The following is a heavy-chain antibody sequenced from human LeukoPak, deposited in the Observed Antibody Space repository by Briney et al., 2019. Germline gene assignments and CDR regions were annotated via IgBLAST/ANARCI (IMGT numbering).Heavy chain of an antibody. V-gene: IGHV3-30*02. J-gene: IGHJ4*02. CDR1: GFTFKNYG. CDR3: AKVRGYSSGWTDY. Sequence: GGSLRLSCAVSGFTFKNYGMHWVRQAPGKGLEWVAFIWYDGTNKDYADSVKGRFTISRDNSKSTLYLQMDSLTAEDTAVYYCAKVRGYSSGWTDYWGQGTLITVSS. D-gene: IGHD2-15*01. CDR2: IWYDGTNK.